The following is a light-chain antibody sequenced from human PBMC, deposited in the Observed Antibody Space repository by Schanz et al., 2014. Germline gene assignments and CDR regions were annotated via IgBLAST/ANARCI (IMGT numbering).Light chain of an antibody. CDR2: DVS. CDR3: SSFGGSNNPPWV. J-gene: IGLJ3*02. Sequence: QSALTQPASVSGSPGQSITLSCTGTSSDVGGTNYVSWYQQHPGKVPKLMIYDVSNRPSGVSNRFSGSKSGNTASLTISGLQAEDEADYYCSSFGGSNNPPWVFGGGTKLTVL. V-gene: IGLV2-14*01. CDR1: SSDVGGTNY.